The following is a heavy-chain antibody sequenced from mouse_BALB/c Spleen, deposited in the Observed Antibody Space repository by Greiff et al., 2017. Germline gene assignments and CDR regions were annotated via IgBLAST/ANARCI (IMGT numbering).Heavy chain of an antibody. D-gene: IGHD2-1*01. V-gene: IGHV5-17*02. CDR2: ISSGSSTI. CDR1: GFTFSSFG. Sequence: EVMLVESGGGLVQPGGSRKLSCAASGFTFSSFGMHWVRQAPEKGLEWVAYISSGSSTIYYADTVKGRFTISRDNPKNTLFLQMTSLRSEDTAMYYCARSIDGNYGAVYFDYWGQGTTLTVAS. CDR3: ARSIDGNYGAVYFDY. J-gene: IGHJ2*01.